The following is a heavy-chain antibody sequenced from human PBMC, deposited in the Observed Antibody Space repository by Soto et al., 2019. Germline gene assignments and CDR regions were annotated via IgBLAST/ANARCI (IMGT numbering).Heavy chain of an antibody. D-gene: IGHD3-22*01. Sequence: ASVKVSCNASGGTFSSYAISRVRQAHGQALEWMGQKNPIFGTANYAQKFQGRVTITADESTSTAYMELSSLRSEDTAVYYCARGLSPPGGDYYDSSGYSGTDYWGQGTLVTVSS. CDR3: ARGLSPPGGDYYDSSGYSGTDY. CDR1: GGTFSSYA. CDR2: KNPIFGTA. V-gene: IGHV1-69*13. J-gene: IGHJ4*02.